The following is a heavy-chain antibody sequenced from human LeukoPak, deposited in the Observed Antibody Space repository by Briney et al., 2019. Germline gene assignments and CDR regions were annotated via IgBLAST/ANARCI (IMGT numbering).Heavy chain of an antibody. J-gene: IGHJ4*02. D-gene: IGHD3-22*01. Sequence: GGSLRLSCAASGFTFSRYSMNWVRQAPGKGLEWVSALSSSGGSTYYADSVKGRFTISRDNSKNTLYLQMSSLRAEDTAVYYCAKASTYYYDSSGYSDYWGQGTLVTVSS. CDR3: AKASTYYYDSSGYSDY. V-gene: IGHV3-23*01. CDR2: LSSSGGST. CDR1: GFTFSRYS.